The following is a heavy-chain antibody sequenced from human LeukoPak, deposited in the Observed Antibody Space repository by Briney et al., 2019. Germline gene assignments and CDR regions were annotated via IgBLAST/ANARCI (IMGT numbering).Heavy chain of an antibody. V-gene: IGHV3-30*04. Sequence: GGSLRLSCAASGFTYRTFAMHWVRQAPGKGLEWVASISFDGSNQYAADSVKGRFTISRDNSKNTLYLQMNNLRTEDTAVYYCATQVEGYNSYFDYWGQGTLVTVSS. D-gene: IGHD5-24*01. CDR3: ATQVEGYNSYFDY. CDR2: ISFDGSNQ. CDR1: GFTYRTFA. J-gene: IGHJ4*02.